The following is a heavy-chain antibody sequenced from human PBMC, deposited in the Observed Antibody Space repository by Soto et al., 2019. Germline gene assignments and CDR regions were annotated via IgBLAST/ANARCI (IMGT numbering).Heavy chain of an antibody. Sequence: PSEALSLTCTVSGGSIIRYYWSWILQPPGKGLEWIGYIYYSWSTNYNPSLKSRGTISVDTSKNQFSLKLSSVTAADSAVYYCARGGGNYRVTSHYYGMDVWGQGTTVTVSS. V-gene: IGHV4-59*01. J-gene: IGHJ6*02. CDR2: IYYSWST. D-gene: IGHD1-26*01. CDR1: GGSIIRYY. CDR3: ARGGGNYRVTSHYYGMDV.